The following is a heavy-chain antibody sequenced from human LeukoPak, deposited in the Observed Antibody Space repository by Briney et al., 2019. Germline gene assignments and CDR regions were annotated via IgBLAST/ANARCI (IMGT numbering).Heavy chain of an antibody. CDR3: AKDVQYYDFWSGFPHGYDY. CDR2: ISGSGGST. J-gene: IGHJ4*02. D-gene: IGHD3-3*01. CDR1: GFTFSSYA. V-gene: IGHV3-23*01. Sequence: GGSLRLSCAASGFTFSSYAMSWVRQAPGKGLEWVSAISGSGGSTYFADSVKGRFTISRDNSKNTLYLQMNSLRAEDTAVYYCAKDVQYYDFWSGFPHGYDYWGQGTLVTVSS.